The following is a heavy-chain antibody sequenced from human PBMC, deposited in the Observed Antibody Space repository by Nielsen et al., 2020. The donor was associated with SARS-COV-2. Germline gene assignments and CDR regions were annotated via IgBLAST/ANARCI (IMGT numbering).Heavy chain of an antibody. V-gene: IGHV4-34*01. J-gene: IGHJ4*02. CDR2: IDHSGST. D-gene: IGHD3-3*01. CDR1: GGSLSGYY. CDR3: ARHWGGYYSSFDY. Sequence: SETLSLTCAVYGGSLSGYYWTWIRQPPGKGLEWIGDIDHSGSTSYNPSLKSRVTISVDTSKNQFSLKLSSVTAADTAVYYCARHWGGYYSSFDYWGQGTLVTVSS.